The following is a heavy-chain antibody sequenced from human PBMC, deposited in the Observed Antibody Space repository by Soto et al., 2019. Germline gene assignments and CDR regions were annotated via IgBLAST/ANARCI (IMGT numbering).Heavy chain of an antibody. CDR1: GFTFSSYA. V-gene: IGHV3-23*01. Sequence: EVQLLESGGGLVQPGGSLRLSCAASGFTFSSYAMSWVRQAPGKGLEWVSAISGSGGSTYYADSVKGRFTISRDNSKKTLYLQMNSLRAEDTAVYYYALREMGCSGVSCYSLHYYYYYMDVWGKGTTVTVSS. CDR3: ALREMGCSGVSCYSLHYYYYYMDV. J-gene: IGHJ6*03. CDR2: ISGSGGST. D-gene: IGHD2-15*01.